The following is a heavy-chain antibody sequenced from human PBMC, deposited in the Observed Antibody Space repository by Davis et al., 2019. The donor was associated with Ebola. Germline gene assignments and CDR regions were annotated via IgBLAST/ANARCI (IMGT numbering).Heavy chain of an antibody. CDR3: ARFGRSTPLDN. J-gene: IGHJ4*02. D-gene: IGHD3-10*01. CDR2: IYLDDSDA. Sequence: PGGSLRLSCQGSGYNSPTYWIAWVRQEPGKGLEWMGMIYLDDSDARYRPSFQGQVTISADKSIGAAYLQWGSLKASDTAMYYCARFGRSTPLDNWVQGTLVTVSS. V-gene: IGHV5-51*01. CDR1: GYNSPTYW.